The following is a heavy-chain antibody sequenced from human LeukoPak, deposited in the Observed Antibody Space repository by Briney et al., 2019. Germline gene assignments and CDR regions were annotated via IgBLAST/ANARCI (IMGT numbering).Heavy chain of an antibody. CDR2: INHSGST. D-gene: IGHD6-13*01. Sequence: SXTXSLTCAVYGGSFSGYYWSWIRQPPGKGLEWIGEINHSGSTNYNPSLKSRVTISVDTSKNQFSLKLSSVTAADTAVYYCARGKRGYSSSWYDYWGQGTLVXVXS. J-gene: IGHJ4*02. CDR3: ARGKRGYSSSWYDY. V-gene: IGHV4-34*01. CDR1: GGSFSGYY.